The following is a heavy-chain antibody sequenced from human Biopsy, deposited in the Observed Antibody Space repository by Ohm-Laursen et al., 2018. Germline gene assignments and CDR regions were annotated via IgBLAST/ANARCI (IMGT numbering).Heavy chain of an antibody. J-gene: IGHJ4*02. V-gene: IGHV4-39*01. D-gene: IGHD2-15*01. Sequence: SDTLSLTCTVSGGSISSNYYYWGWIRQPPGKGLEWIGSIYYRGNTNYNPSLKSRVTIPVDTSKNQFSLKLSSATAADTAVFYCARHGSQGYCTGGSCVDYWGQGALVTVSS. CDR2: IYYRGNT. CDR1: GGSISSNYYY. CDR3: ARHGSQGYCTGGSCVDY.